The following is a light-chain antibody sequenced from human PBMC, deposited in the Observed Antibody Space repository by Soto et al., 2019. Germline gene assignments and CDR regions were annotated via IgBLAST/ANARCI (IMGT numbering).Light chain of an antibody. Sequence: QSALTQPPSASGSPGQSVTISCTGTSSDVGGYNYVSWYQQHPGKAPKLMISEVSKRPSGVPDRFSGSKSGNTASLTVSGLQAEEEADYYCSSYAGTNAVVFGGGTKLTVL. V-gene: IGLV2-8*01. CDR2: EVS. J-gene: IGLJ2*01. CDR1: SSDVGGYNY. CDR3: SSYAGTNAVV.